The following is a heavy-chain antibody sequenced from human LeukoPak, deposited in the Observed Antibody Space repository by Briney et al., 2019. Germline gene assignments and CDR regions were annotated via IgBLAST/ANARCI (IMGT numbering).Heavy chain of an antibody. CDR1: GGSISSYY. CDR2: IYYSGST. D-gene: IGHD3-10*01. J-gene: IGHJ5*02. Sequence: PSETLSPTCTVSGGSISSYYWSWIRQPPGKGLEWIGYIYYSGSTNYNPSLKSRVTISVDTSKNQLSMKLSSVTAADTAVYYCARRDYGSGNNWFDPWGQGTLVTVSS. CDR3: ARRDYGSGNNWFDP. V-gene: IGHV4-59*08.